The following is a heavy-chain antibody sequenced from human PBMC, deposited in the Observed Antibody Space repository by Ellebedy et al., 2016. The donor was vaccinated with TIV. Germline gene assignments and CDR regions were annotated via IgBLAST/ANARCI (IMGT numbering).Heavy chain of an antibody. Sequence: GESLKISCAPSGFTFSGSAMHWVRQASGKGLEWVGRIRSKANNYATAYAASVKGRFTISRDDSKNTAYLQMNSLKTEDTGVYYCTRVLKYGVGTTPPYGYWGQGTLVTVSS. CDR1: GFTFSGSA. J-gene: IGHJ4*02. CDR3: TRVLKYGVGTTPPYGY. CDR2: IRSKANNYAT. D-gene: IGHD1-26*01. V-gene: IGHV3-73*01.